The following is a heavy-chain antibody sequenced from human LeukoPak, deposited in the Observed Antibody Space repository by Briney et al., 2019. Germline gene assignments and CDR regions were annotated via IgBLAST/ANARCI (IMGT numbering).Heavy chain of an antibody. CDR2: ISYDGSNK. CDR3: ARTGWPYDSSGYYLNGY. J-gene: IGHJ4*02. D-gene: IGHD3-22*01. CDR1: GFTFSSYA. Sequence: GGSLRLSCAASGFTFSSYAMHWVRQAPGKGPEWVAVISYDGSNKYYADSVKGRFTISRDNSKNTLYLQMNSLRAEDTAVYYCARTGWPYDSSGYYLNGYWGQGTLVTVSS. V-gene: IGHV3-30-3*01.